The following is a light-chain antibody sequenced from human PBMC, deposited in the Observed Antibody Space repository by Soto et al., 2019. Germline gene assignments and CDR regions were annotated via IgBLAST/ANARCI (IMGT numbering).Light chain of an antibody. V-gene: IGKV3-20*01. Sequence: DIVLTQSPGTLSLSPGERATLSCRASQSVSSSYLAWYQQKPGQAPRLLIYGASSRATGIPDRFSGSGSGTDFTLTISRLEPEDFALYYCQQYGSSPWITFGQGTRLEI. CDR1: QSVSSSY. CDR3: QQYGSSPWIT. J-gene: IGKJ5*01. CDR2: GAS.